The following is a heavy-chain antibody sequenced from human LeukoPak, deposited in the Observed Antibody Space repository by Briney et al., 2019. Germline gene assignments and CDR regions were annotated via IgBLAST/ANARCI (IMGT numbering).Heavy chain of an antibody. CDR2: INHSGST. Sequence: SETLSLTCAVYGGSFSGYYWSWIRQPPGEGLEWIGEINHSGSTNYNPSLKSRVTISVDTSKNQFSLKLSSVTAADTAVYYCARASYSCFDPWGQGPLVTVSS. J-gene: IGHJ5*02. V-gene: IGHV4-34*01. CDR3: ARASYSCFDP. CDR1: GGSFSGYY.